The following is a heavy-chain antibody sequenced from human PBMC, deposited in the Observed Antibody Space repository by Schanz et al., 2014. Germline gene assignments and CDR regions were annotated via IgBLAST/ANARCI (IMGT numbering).Heavy chain of an antibody. D-gene: IGHD2-21*01. Sequence: EVQLVESGGGLVQPGGSLRLSCTASGLTLSTYWIHWVRQAPGKGLVWVSRINSDGSITTYADSVKGRFTISRDNAKNSLYLQMHSLRAEDTAVYYCARGRSLGWCDYWGQGTLVTVSS. V-gene: IGHV3-74*02. J-gene: IGHJ4*02. CDR3: ARGRSLGWCDY. CDR1: GLTLSTYW. CDR2: INSDGSIT.